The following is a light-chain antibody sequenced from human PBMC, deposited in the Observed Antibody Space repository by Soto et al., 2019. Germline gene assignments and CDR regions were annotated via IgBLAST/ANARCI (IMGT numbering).Light chain of an antibody. Sequence: EIVMTQSPGTLSVSPGERATLSCRASQSVSSNLAWYQQKPGQPHTLLIYGASTRATGIPARFSGSGSGTEFTLTISSLLSEDFAVYYCQQYNKWPTLTFGGGTKVDIK. J-gene: IGKJ4*01. CDR2: GAS. V-gene: IGKV3-15*01. CDR3: QQYNKWPTLT. CDR1: QSVSSN.